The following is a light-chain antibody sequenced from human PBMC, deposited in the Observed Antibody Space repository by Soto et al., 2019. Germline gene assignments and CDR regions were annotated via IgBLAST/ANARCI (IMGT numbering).Light chain of an antibody. Sequence: QSALTQPPSVSGAPGQRVTISCPGSSSNIGAGYDVHWYQQLPGTAPKLLIYGNSNRPSGVPDRFSGSKSGTSASLAITGLLVGRGGDYSCHSYESGLGVFVFGPGTKATLL. V-gene: IGLV1-40*01. J-gene: IGLJ1*01. CDR1: SSNIGAGYD. CDR2: GNS. CDR3: HSYESGLGVFV.